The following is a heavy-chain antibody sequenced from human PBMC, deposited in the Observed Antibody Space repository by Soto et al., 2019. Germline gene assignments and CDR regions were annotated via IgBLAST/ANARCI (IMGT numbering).Heavy chain of an antibody. CDR1: GGTFSNYA. Sequence: QVQLVQSGAEVKKPGSSVKVSCKASGGTFSNYAISWVRQAPGQGLEWMGGIIPISGTANYAQKFQGRVTITAGDSTSTAYMELSSLRSEDTAVYYCARSQGSSTSLEIYYYYYYGMDVWGQGTTVTVSS. CDR3: ARSQGSSTSLEIYYYYYYGMDV. D-gene: IGHD2-2*01. V-gene: IGHV1-69*01. CDR2: IIPISGTA. J-gene: IGHJ6*02.